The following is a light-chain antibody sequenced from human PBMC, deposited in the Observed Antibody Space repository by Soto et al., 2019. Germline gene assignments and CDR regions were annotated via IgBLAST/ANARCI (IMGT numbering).Light chain of an antibody. CDR2: AAS. V-gene: IGKV1-6*01. CDR1: QGIRND. J-gene: IGKJ5*01. CDR3: LQDYNYPFP. Sequence: AIHMTHSPSSLSSSLGDRVTVACRASQGIRNDLGWYQQKPGKAPKLLIYAASSLQSGVPSRFSGSGSGTDFTLTISSLQPEDFATYYCLQDYNYPFPFGQGTRLEIK.